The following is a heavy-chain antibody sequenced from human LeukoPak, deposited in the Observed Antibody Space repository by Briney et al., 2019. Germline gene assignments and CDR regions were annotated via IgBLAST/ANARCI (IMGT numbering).Heavy chain of an antibody. J-gene: IGHJ6*02. V-gene: IGHV3-23*01. D-gene: IGHD6-6*01. CDR2: ISGSGGST. CDR3: ARAMPLGKYSPGPYYYYGMDV. Sequence: PGGSLRPSCAASGFTFSSYAMSWVRQAPGKGLEWVSAISGSGGSTYYADSVKGRFTISRDNSKNTLYLQMNSLRAEDTAVYYCARAMPLGKYSPGPYYYYGMDVWGQGTTVTVSS. CDR1: GFTFSSYA.